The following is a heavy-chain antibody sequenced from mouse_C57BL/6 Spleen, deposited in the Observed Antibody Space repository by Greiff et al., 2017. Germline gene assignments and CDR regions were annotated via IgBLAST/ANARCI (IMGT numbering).Heavy chain of an antibody. D-gene: IGHD2-5*01. Sequence: EVMLVESGGGLVQPGGSMKLSCAASGFTFSDAWMDWVRQSPEKGLEWVAEIRNKANNHATYYAESVKGRFTISRDDSKSSVYLQMNSLRAEDTGIYYCTRNYYSNYEEKVYAMDYWGQGTSVTVSS. J-gene: IGHJ4*01. V-gene: IGHV6-6*01. CDR3: TRNYYSNYEEKVYAMDY. CDR1: GFTFSDAW. CDR2: IRNKANNHAT.